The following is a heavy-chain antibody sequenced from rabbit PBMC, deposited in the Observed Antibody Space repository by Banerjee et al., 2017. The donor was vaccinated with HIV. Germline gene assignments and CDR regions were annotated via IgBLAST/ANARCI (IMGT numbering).Heavy chain of an antibody. CDR1: GFDFSNYY. Sequence: QEQLKETGGGLVQPGGSLTLSCKVSGFDFSNYYMSWVRQAPGKGLEWIGTIYTGKGSTYYASWVNGRFSISRSTSLNTVTLQMTSLTAADTATYFCARDLSSSGWSDFALWGQGTLVTVS. D-gene: IGHD4-1*01. V-gene: IGHV1S47*01. J-gene: IGHJ3*01. CDR3: ARDLSSSGWSDFAL. CDR2: IYTGKGST.